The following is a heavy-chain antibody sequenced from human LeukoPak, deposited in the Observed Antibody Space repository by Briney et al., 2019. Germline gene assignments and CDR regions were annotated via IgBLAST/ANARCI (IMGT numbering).Heavy chain of an antibody. CDR3: TRGPGSTWYSYY. CDR2: IYSGGDT. CDR1: GFIFSSYA. Sequence: GGSLRLSCAASGFIFSSYAMSWVRQAPGKGLEWVSIIYSGGDTYYADSVKGRFTISRDNSKNTLYLQMNSLRAEDTAVYYCTRGPGSTWYSYYWGQGTLVTVSS. D-gene: IGHD6-13*01. J-gene: IGHJ4*02. V-gene: IGHV3-66*02.